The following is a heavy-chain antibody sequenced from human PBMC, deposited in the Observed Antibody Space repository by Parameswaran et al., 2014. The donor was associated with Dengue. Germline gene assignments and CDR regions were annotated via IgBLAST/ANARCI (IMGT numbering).Heavy chain of an antibody. D-gene: IGHD3-10*01. J-gene: IGHJ5*02. Sequence: WIRQPPGKALEWLALIYWDDDKRYSPSLKSRLTITKDTSKNQVVLTMTNMDPVDTATYYCAHRPTAYGSGNNWFDPWGQGTLVTVSS. CDR3: AHRPTAYGSGNNWFDP. V-gene: IGHV2-5*02. CDR2: IYWDDDK.